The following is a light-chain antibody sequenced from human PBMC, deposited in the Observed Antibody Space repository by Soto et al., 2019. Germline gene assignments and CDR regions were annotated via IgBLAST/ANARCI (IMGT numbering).Light chain of an antibody. Sequence: ALTQPASVSGSPGQSITISCTGTSSDIGDYDYVSWYQHLPGKAPKLLIFDVTHRPSGVSDRFSGSKSGNTASLTISGVRPEDEADYYCCSYTDIALDVVFGGGTKLTVL. CDR2: DVT. V-gene: IGLV2-14*01. CDR3: CSYTDIALDVV. J-gene: IGLJ2*01. CDR1: SSDIGDYDY.